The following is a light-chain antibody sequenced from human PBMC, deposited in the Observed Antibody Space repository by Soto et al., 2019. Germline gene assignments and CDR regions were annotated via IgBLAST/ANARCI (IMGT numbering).Light chain of an antibody. CDR1: SSDVGGYNY. CDR3: SSYTSSSTVV. J-gene: IGLJ3*02. Sequence: QSVLTQPASVSGSPGQAITISFTGTSSDVGGYNYVSWYQQHPGRAPKLMIFEVNNRPPGVSDRFSGSKSGNTASLTISGLQAEDEADYSCSSYTSSSTVVFGGGTKLTVL. CDR2: EVN. V-gene: IGLV2-14*01.